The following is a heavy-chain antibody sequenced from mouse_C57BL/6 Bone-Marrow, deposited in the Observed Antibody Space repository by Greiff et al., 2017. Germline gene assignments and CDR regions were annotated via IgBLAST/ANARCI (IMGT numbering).Heavy chain of an antibody. CDR3: ARWDYGSAV. CDR2: IYPGSGGT. Sequence: QVQLQQPGAELVKPGASVKMSCKASGYAFTSYWITWVKQRPGQGLEWIGEIYPGSGGTNYNEKFKGKATLTADTSSSTAYMQLSSLTSEDSAVYYCARWDYGSAVWGTGTAVTVSA. CDR1: GYAFTSYW. D-gene: IGHD1-1*01. J-gene: IGHJ1*03. V-gene: IGHV1-55*01.